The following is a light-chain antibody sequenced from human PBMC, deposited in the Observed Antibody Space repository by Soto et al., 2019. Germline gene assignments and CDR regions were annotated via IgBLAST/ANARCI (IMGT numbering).Light chain of an antibody. CDR3: QQYYSTIFT. Sequence: DIVMTQSPDSLAVSLGERATINCKSSQSVLYSSNNKNYLAWYQQKPGQPPKLLIYWASTRESGVPDRISGSGSGTDLTLTISSLQDEDVAVYSCQQYYSTIFTFGPGTKVDIK. V-gene: IGKV4-1*01. J-gene: IGKJ3*01. CDR1: QSVLYSSNNKNY. CDR2: WAS.